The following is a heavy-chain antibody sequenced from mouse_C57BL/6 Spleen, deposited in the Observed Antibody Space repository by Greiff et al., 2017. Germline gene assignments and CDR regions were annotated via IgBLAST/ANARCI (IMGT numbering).Heavy chain of an antibody. J-gene: IGHJ3*01. V-gene: IGHV1-7*01. Sequence: VQLQPSGAELAKPGASVKLSCTASGFTFTSYWMHWVKPRPGQGLEWIGYINPSSGYTKYTPTFQDKATLTADKSSSTAYMQLSSLTYEDSAVYYCAIGNPGAYWGQGTLVTVSA. D-gene: IGHD2-1*01. CDR1: GFTFTSYW. CDR3: AIGNPGAY. CDR2: INPSSGYT.